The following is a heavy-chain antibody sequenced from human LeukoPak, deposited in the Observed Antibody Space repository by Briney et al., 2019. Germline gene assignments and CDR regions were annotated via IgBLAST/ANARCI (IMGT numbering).Heavy chain of an antibody. J-gene: IGHJ4*02. CDR1: GDSVTSGI. CDR2: TYHWSKWFN. D-gene: IGHD3-16*01. CDR3: ARDLHGSRGEFDY. Sequence: SQTLSLTCAISGDSVTSGIWNWIRQSPSRGLEWLGRTYHWSKWFNDYAVSVESRMTINADTSRNQFSLELNSVTPEDTAVYYCARDLHGSRGEFDYWGQGTLVTVSS. V-gene: IGHV6-1*01.